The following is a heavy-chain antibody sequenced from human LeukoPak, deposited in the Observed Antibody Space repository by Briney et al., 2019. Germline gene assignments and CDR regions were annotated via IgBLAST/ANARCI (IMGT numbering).Heavy chain of an antibody. CDR2: ISAYNGNT. D-gene: IGHD3-9*01. V-gene: IGHV1-18*01. CDR3: ATNGLRYFDWLPRFDY. CDR1: GYTFTSYG. J-gene: IGHJ4*02. Sequence: ASVNVSCKASGYTFTSYGISWVRQAPGQGLEWMGWISAYNGNTNYAQKLQGRVTMTTDTSTSTAYMGLRSLRSDDTAVYYCATNGLRYFDWLPRFDYWGQGTLVTVSS.